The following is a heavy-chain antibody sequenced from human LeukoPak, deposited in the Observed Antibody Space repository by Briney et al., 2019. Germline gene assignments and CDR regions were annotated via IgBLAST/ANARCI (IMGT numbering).Heavy chain of an antibody. J-gene: IGHJ4*02. V-gene: IGHV1-18*01. CDR3: ARDQAATNTQVRFCLD. CDR2: ISVYNGNT. Sequence: SVKVSCKASGYTFTSYGISWVRQAPGQGLEWMGWISVYNGNTNFAQKLQGRVTMTTDTSTSTAYMDLRSLRSDVTAVYYCARDQAATNTQVRFCLDWGQGTLVTVSS. CDR1: GYTFTSYG. D-gene: IGHD3-9*01.